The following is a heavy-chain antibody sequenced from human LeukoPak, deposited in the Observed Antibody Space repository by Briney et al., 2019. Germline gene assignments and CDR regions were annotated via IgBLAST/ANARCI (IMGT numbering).Heavy chain of an antibody. CDR1: VGSFSGYY. V-gene: IGHV4-34*01. J-gene: IGHJ2*01. Sequence: SETLPLTCAVYVGSFSGYYWSWIRQPPGKGLELIGEINHSGSTKYNPSLKSRVTISVVTSKNQFSLKLGSVTAADTAVYYCAREREGYFDLWGRGTRVTVSS. CDR2: INHSGST. CDR3: AREREGYFDL.